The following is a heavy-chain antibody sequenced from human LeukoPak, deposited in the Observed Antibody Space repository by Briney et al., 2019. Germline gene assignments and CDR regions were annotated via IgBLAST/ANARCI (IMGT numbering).Heavy chain of an antibody. CDR2: ISGSGGST. J-gene: IGHJ6*03. V-gene: IGHV3-23*01. Sequence: GGSLRLSCAASGFTVSSNYMSWVRQAPGKGLEWVSAISGSGGSTYYADSVKGRFTISRDNSKNTLYLQMNSLRAEDTAVYYCAKKRGLELLYYYYMDVWGKGTTVTVSS. CDR1: GFTVSSNY. CDR3: AKKRGLELLYYYYMDV. D-gene: IGHD1-7*01.